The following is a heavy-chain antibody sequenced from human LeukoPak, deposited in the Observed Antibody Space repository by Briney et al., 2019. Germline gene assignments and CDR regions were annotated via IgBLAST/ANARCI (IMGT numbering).Heavy chain of an antibody. J-gene: IGHJ4*02. CDR3: ARDAYRVSGYEY. D-gene: IGHD5-12*01. Sequence: GASVKVSCKASGYTFTGYYMHWVRQAPGQGLEWMGWINPNSGGINYAQKFQGRVTMTRDTSISTAYMELSRLRSDDTAVYYCARDAYRVSGYEYWGQGTLVTVSS. V-gene: IGHV1-2*02. CDR2: INPNSGGI. CDR1: GYTFTGYY.